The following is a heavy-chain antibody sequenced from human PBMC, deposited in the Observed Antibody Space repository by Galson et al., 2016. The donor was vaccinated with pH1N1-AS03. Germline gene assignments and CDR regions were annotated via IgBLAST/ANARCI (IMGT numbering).Heavy chain of an antibody. V-gene: IGHV3-48*04. D-gene: IGHD2/OR15-2a*01. CDR1: GFSFSDYS. J-gene: IGHJ3*02. Sequence: SLRLSCAASGFSFSDYSMDWVRQTPGRGLEWLSFIGTSGTTIYYADSVKGRFTISRDNAKNSLYLQMNSLRAEDTAVYYCARGWRENSFDMWGQGTMVTVSS. CDR2: IGTSGTTI. CDR3: ARGWRENSFDM.